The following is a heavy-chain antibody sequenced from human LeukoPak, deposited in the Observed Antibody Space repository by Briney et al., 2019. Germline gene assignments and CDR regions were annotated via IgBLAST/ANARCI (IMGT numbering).Heavy chain of an antibody. V-gene: IGHV6-1*01. CDR1: GDSVSSNSAA. CDR2: TYYRSKWYN. J-gene: IGHJ3*02. D-gene: IGHD3-10*01. Sequence: SQTLSLTCAISGDSVSSNSAAWNWIRQSPSRGLEWLGRTYYRSKWYNDYAVSVKSRITINPDTSKNRFSLQLNSVTPEDTAVYYCARGAFSILLWFGELSPDAFDIWGQGTKVTVSS. CDR3: ARGAFSILLWFGELSPDAFDI.